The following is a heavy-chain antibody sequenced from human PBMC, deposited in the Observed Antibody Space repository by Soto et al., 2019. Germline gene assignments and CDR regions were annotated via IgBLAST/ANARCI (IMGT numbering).Heavy chain of an antibody. CDR3: ARDSQRGDSPPGY. D-gene: IGHD2-21*02. Sequence: GASVKVSCKASGYTFSSYGITWVRQAPGQGLEWMGWVSAYNGDTNYAQNFQDRITMTKDTSTDTAHMELSSLISEDTAVYYCARDSQRGDSPPGYWGQGTLVTVSS. CDR2: VSAYNGDT. CDR1: GYTFSSYG. J-gene: IGHJ4*02. V-gene: IGHV1-18*01.